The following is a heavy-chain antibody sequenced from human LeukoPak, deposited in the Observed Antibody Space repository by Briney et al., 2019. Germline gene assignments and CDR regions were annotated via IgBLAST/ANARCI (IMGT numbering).Heavy chain of an antibody. D-gene: IGHD6-6*01. CDR3: AVSRRYSSFQHI. Sequence: SQTLSLTCAISGDSVSSNSAAWNWIRQSPSRGLEWLGRTYYRSKWYNDYAVSVKSRITINPDTSKNQFSLKLSSVTAADTAVYYCAVSRRYSSFQHIWGQGTMVTVSS. V-gene: IGHV6-1*01. CDR1: GDSVSSNSAA. CDR2: TYYRSKWYN. J-gene: IGHJ3*02.